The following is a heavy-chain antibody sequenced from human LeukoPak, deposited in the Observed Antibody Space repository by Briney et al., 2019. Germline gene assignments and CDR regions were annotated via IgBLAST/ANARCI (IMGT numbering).Heavy chain of an antibody. D-gene: IGHD3-22*01. CDR2: INPSGGST. V-gene: IGHV1-46*01. CDR3: AREFPSVRLDSSGYPLFSGMDV. J-gene: IGHJ6*02. CDR1: GYTFTSYY. Sequence: ASVKVSCKASGYTFTSYYMHWVRQAPGQGLEWMGIINPSGGSTSYAQKFQGRGTMTRDTSTSTVYMELSSLRSEDTAVYYCAREFPSVRLDSSGYPLFSGMDVWGQGTTVTVSS.